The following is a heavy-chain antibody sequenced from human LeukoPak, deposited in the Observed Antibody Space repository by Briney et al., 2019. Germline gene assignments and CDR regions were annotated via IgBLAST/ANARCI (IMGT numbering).Heavy chain of an antibody. CDR3: ARVSTSSGWYGYFDY. D-gene: IGHD6-19*01. CDR2: IWYDGSNK. V-gene: IGHV3-33*01. Sequence: PGGSLRLSCAASGFTFSSYGVHWVRQAPGKGLEWVAVIWYDGSNKYYADSVKGRFTISRDNSKNTLYLQMNSLRAEDTAVYYCARVSTSSGWYGYFDYWGQGTLVTVSS. CDR1: GFTFSSYG. J-gene: IGHJ4*02.